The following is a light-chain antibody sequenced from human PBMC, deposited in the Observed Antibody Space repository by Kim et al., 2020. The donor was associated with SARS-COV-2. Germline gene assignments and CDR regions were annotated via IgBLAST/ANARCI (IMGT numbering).Light chain of an antibody. J-gene: IGLJ2*01. CDR2: YDS. Sequence: SYELTQPPSVSVAPGKTARITCGGNNIGSKSVHWYQQKPGQAPVLVIYYDSDRPSGIPERFSGSNSGNTATLTISRVEAGDEADYYCQVWDSSSDHVVFGEGTQLTV. V-gene: IGLV3-21*04. CDR1: NIGSKS. CDR3: QVWDSSSDHVV.